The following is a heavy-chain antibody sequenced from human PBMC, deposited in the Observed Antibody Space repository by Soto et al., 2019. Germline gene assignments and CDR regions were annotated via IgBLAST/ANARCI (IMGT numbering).Heavy chain of an antibody. D-gene: IGHD2-15*01. CDR3: ARVRDGGRSVYFQH. V-gene: IGHV1-46*04. J-gene: IGHJ1*01. CDR1: GYTFTSYN. Sequence: QVHLVQSGAEVKKPGASVKVSCKASGYTFTSYNMHWVRRAPGQGLEWLGAVDPSDSSTNYAQKWQGRVTITRDTSTRTVYMELSSLRSEDTAVYYCARVRDGGRSVYFQHWGQGTLVTVSS. CDR2: VDPSDSST.